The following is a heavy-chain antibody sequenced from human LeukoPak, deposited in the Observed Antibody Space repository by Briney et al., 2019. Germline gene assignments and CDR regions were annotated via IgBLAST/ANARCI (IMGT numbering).Heavy chain of an antibody. J-gene: IGHJ6*02. CDR2: ISSSSSYI. Sequence: GGSLRLSSAASGFTFSSYSMNWVRQAPGKGLERVSSISSSSSYIYYADSVKGRFTISRDNAKNSLYLQMNSLRAEDTAVYYCARHYDFWSGYLNYYYGMDVWGQGTTVTVSS. V-gene: IGHV3-21*01. CDR1: GFTFSSYS. CDR3: ARHYDFWSGYLNYYYGMDV. D-gene: IGHD3-3*01.